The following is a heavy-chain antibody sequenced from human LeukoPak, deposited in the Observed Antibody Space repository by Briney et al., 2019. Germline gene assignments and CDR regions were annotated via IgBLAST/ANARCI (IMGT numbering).Heavy chain of an antibody. CDR2: MNPNSGNT. D-gene: IGHD6-6*01. J-gene: IGHJ4*02. V-gene: IGHV1-8*01. CDR3: ARVRYSSSSGADYFDY. Sequence: VASVKVSCKASGYTFTSYDINWVRQATGQGLEWMGWMNPNSGNTGYAQKFQGRVTMTRNTSISTAYMELSSLRSEDTVVYYCARVRYSSSSGADYFDYWGQGTLVTVSS. CDR1: GYTFTSYD.